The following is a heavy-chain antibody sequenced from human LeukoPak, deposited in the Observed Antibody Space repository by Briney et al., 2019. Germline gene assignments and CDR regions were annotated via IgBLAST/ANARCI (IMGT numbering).Heavy chain of an antibody. CDR1: GGSISSGGYY. CDR3: AREGAYCSSTSCREKAWFDP. V-gene: IGHV4-31*03. J-gene: IGHJ5*02. D-gene: IGHD2-2*01. Sequence: SQTLSLTCTVSGGSISSGGYYWSWIRQHPGKGLEWIGYIYYSGSTYYNPSLKSRVTISVDTSKNQFSLKLSSVTAADTAVYYCAREGAYCSSTSCREKAWFDPWGQGTLVTVSS. CDR2: IYYSGST.